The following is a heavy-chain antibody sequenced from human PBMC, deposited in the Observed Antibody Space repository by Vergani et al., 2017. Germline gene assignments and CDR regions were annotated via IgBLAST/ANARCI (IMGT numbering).Heavy chain of an antibody. D-gene: IGHD6-19*01. V-gene: IGHV1-18*01. CDR3: ARDRAVGKQGWYTSGY. Sequence: QVQLVQSGAEVKKPGASVKVSCKASGYTFTSYGISWVRQAPGQGLEWMGWISGYNGNTNYAQKLQGRVTMTTDTSTSTAYMKLRSLRSDDTAVYYWARDRAVGKQGWYTSGYWGQGTLVTVSS. CDR1: GYTFTSYG. CDR2: ISGYNGNT. J-gene: IGHJ4*02.